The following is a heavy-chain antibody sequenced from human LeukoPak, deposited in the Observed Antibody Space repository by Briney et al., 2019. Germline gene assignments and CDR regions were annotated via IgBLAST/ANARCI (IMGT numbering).Heavy chain of an antibody. CDR3: ARESAAAGTTHDY. CDR1: GFTFSSYW. D-gene: IGHD6-13*01. V-gene: IGHV3-7*01. CDR2: IKQDGSEK. J-gene: IGHJ4*02. Sequence: GGSLRLSCATSGFTFSSYWMSWVRQAPGKGLEWVANIKQDGSEKYYVDSVKGRFTISRDNAKNSLYLQMNSLRAEDTAVYYCARESAAAGTTHDYWGQGTLVTVSS.